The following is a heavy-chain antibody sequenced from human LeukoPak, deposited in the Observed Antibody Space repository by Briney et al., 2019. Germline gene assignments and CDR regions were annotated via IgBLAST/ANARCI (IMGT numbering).Heavy chain of an antibody. CDR3: ARLLAVNCTSTSCQTYYFDY. D-gene: IGHD2-8*01. J-gene: IGHJ4*02. V-gene: IGHV5-51*01. CDR2: VYPGDSDT. CDR1: GYSFSSYW. Sequence: GESLKISCQGSGYSFSSYWIAWVRQRPGEGLEWVGLVYPGDSDTTYTPSFQGQVTISADKSTSAAYLQWTSLKASDTAIYFCARLLAVNCTSTSCQTYYFDYWGRGTLVTVSS.